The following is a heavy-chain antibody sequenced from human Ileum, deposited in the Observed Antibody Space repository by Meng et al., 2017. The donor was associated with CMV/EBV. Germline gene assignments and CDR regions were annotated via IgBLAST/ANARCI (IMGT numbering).Heavy chain of an antibody. Sequence: GESLKISCAATGFTFGAYNMHWVRQAPGKGLVWVSRINSDGSSTSYADSVKGRFTISRDNAKNTLYLQMNSLRAEDTAVYYCAREAAAGTQFDPWGQGTLVTVSS. CDR3: AREAAAGTQFDP. CDR2: INSDGSST. CDR1: GFTFGAYN. V-gene: IGHV3-74*01. D-gene: IGHD6-13*01. J-gene: IGHJ5*02.